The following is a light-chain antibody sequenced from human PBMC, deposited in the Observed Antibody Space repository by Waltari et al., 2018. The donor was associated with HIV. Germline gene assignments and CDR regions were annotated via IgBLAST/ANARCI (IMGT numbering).Light chain of an antibody. CDR1: QSVSSS. CDR2: GAS. CDR3: LQSDKWPRT. J-gene: IGKJ1*01. Sequence: VLLTQSPATLSVSPGERVTLSCRASQSVSSSLAWYQLKPGQAPRLLILGASTRASGVPARFTATGSGTQFTLTVSNLQSDDFALYFCLQSDKWPRTFGQGTKLEIK. V-gene: IGKV3-15*01.